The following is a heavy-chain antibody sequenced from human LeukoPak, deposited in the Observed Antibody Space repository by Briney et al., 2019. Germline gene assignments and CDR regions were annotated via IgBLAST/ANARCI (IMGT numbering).Heavy chain of an antibody. D-gene: IGHD3-3*01. CDR3: ARGSNPKTFDYWSGPEFQH. CDR1: GFTFSSYW. J-gene: IGHJ1*01. Sequence: GGSLRLSCAASGFTFSSYWMSWVRQAPGKGLEWVANIKQDGSEKYYVDSVKGRFTISRDNAKNSLYLQMNSLRAEDTAVYYCARGSNPKTFDYWSGPEFQHWGQGTLVTVSS. CDR2: IKQDGSEK. V-gene: IGHV3-7*01.